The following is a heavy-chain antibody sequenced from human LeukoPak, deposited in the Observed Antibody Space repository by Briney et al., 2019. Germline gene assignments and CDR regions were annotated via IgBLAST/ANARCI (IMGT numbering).Heavy chain of an antibody. D-gene: IGHD1-26*01. J-gene: IGHJ3*02. V-gene: IGHV4-59*01. CDR1: GGSISSYY. CDR2: IYYSGST. Sequence: SETLSLTCTVSGGSISSYYWSWIRQPPGNRLEWIGYIYYSGSTNYNPSLKSRVTISVDTSKNQFSLKLSSVTAADTAVYYCARVSGSYFSSDAFDIWGQGTMVTVSS. CDR3: ARVSGSYFSSDAFDI.